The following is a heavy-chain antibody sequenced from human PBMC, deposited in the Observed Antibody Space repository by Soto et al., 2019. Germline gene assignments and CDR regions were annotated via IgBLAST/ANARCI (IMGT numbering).Heavy chain of an antibody. Sequence: GGSLRLSCAASGFTFSSYGMHWVRQAPGKGLEWVAVIWYDGSNKYYADSVKGRFTISRDNSKNTLYLQMNSLRAEDTAVYYCARDRQGIVVVPAAMRTSYYFDYWGQRTLLTVSS. CDR2: IWYDGSNK. V-gene: IGHV3-33*01. D-gene: IGHD2-2*01. CDR1: GFTFSSYG. CDR3: ARDRQGIVVVPAAMRTSYYFDY. J-gene: IGHJ4*02.